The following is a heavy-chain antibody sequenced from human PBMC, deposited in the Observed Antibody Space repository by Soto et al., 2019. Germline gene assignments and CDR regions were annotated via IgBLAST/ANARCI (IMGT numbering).Heavy chain of an antibody. Sequence: GASVKVSCKASGYTFTSYYMHWVRQAPGQGLEWMGIINPSGGSTSYAQKFQGRVTMTRDTSTSTVYMELSSLRSEDTAVYYCARDQLVGATGPIDYYYGMDVWGQGTTVTVSS. CDR2: INPSGGST. V-gene: IGHV1-46*01. J-gene: IGHJ6*02. CDR3: ARDQLVGATGPIDYYYGMDV. CDR1: GYTFTSYY. D-gene: IGHD1-26*01.